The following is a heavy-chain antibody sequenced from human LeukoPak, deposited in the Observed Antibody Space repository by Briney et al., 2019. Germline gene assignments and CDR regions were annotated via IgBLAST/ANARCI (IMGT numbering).Heavy chain of an antibody. D-gene: IGHD3-22*01. Sequence: ASVKVSCKPSGYTFNTYGITWVRQAPGQGLEWMRWISPYNGNTNYAQKFQGRVTLTTDTSTSTAYMELRSLRTDDTAVYYCARGPHERSGYPDDWGQGTLVTVSS. CDR1: GYTFNTYG. CDR3: ARGPHERSGYPDD. J-gene: IGHJ4*02. V-gene: IGHV1-18*01. CDR2: ISPYNGNT.